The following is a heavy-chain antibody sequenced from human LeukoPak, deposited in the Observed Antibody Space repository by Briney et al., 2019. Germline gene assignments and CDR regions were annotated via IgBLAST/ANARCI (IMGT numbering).Heavy chain of an antibody. CDR1: GFTVSSNY. V-gene: IGHV3-53*01. J-gene: IGHJ4*02. CDR2: IYSSGAT. Sequence: GGSLRLSCAASGFTVSSNYMSWVRQAPGKGLEWVSVIYSSGATYYADSVKGRFTISRDISKNTVCLQMSSLRAEDTAMYYCARDLNYLDSSTVSSIRWGQGTLVTVSS. CDR3: ARDLNYLDSSTVSSIR. D-gene: IGHD3-22*01.